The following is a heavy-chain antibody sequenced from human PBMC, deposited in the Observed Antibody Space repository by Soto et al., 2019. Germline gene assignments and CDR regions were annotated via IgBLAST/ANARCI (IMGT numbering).Heavy chain of an antibody. J-gene: IGHJ6*03. D-gene: IGHD3-3*01. V-gene: IGHV1-18*01. Sequence: QVQLVQSGAEVKKPGASVKVSCKASGYTFTSYGISWVRQAPGQGLEWMGWISAYNGNTNYAQKLQGRVTMTTDTSTSTAYMELRSLRSDDTAVYYWARDDYDFWSGFGYYYMDVWGKGTTVTVSS. CDR3: ARDDYDFWSGFGYYYMDV. CDR2: ISAYNGNT. CDR1: GYTFTSYG.